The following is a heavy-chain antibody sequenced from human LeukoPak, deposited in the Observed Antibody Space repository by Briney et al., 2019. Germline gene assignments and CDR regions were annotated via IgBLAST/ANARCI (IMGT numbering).Heavy chain of an antibody. Sequence: SQTLSLTCSVSGGSISSGSYYWSWIRQPAGTGLEWIGRMYTSGRINYNPSIKSRVTISVVTSKNQSSLKLSSVTAADTAVYYCARAKEKIAVAGNYYYYMDVWGKGTTVTVSS. D-gene: IGHD6-19*01. J-gene: IGHJ6*03. CDR3: ARAKEKIAVAGNYYYYMDV. CDR1: GGSISSGSYY. V-gene: IGHV4-61*02. CDR2: MYTSGRI.